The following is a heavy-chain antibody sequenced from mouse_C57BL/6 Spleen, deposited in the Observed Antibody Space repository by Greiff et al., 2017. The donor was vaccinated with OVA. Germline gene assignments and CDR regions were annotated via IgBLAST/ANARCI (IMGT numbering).Heavy chain of an antibody. CDR1: GYTFTSYW. D-gene: IGHD2-4*01. CDR3: ARLSDSYYFDY. J-gene: IGHJ2*01. CDR2: IDPSDSET. V-gene: IGHV1-52*01. Sequence: QVQLKQSGAELVRPGSSVKLSCKASGYTFTSYWMHWVKQRPIQGLEWIGNIDPSDSETHYNQKFKDKATLTVDKSSSTAYMQLSSLTSEDSAVYYCARLSDSYYFDYWGQGTTLTVSS.